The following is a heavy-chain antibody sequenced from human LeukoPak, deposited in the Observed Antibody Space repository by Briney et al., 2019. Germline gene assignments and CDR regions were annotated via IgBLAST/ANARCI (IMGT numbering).Heavy chain of an antibody. CDR2: INHSGST. Sequence: PSETLSLTCAVYGGSFSGYYWSWIRQPPGKGLEWIGEINHSGSTNYNPSLKSRVTISVDTSKNQFSLKLSSVTAADTAVYCCARGFGGIALDYWGQGTLVTVSS. CDR3: ARGFGGIALDY. CDR1: GGSFSGYY. J-gene: IGHJ4*02. D-gene: IGHD3-10*01. V-gene: IGHV4-34*01.